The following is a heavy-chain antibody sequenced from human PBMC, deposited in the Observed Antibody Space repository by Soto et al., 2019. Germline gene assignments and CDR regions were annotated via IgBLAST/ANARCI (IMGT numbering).Heavy chain of an antibody. CDR3: ARSHSSSLFDY. CDR2: NYYSGST. J-gene: IGHJ4*02. D-gene: IGHD6-13*01. V-gene: IGHV4-59*08. Sequence: PSETLSLTCTVSGGSISSYYWSWIRQPPGKGLEWIGYNYYSGSTNYNPSLKSRVTISVDTSKNQFSLKLSSVTAADTAVYYCARSHSSSLFDYWGQGTLVTVSS. CDR1: GGSISSYY.